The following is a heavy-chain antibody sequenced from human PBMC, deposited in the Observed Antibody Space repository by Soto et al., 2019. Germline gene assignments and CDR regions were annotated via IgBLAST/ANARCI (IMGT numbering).Heavy chain of an antibody. CDR2: ISWNSGTL. CDR1: GFTFDDYA. V-gene: IGHV3-9*01. D-gene: IGHD2-2*01. CDR3: AKDKGTTSFYSSMDV. Sequence: GGSMRLSCAASGFTFDDYAMHWVRQAPGKGLEWVSGISWNSGTLGYADSVKGRFTISRDNAKNSLYLQMNSLRAEDTAFYYCAKDKGTTSFYSSMDVWGKGTTVTVSS. J-gene: IGHJ6*03.